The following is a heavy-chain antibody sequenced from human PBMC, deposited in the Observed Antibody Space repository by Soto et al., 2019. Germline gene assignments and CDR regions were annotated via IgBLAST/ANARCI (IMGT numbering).Heavy chain of an antibody. Sequence: EVQLLESGGGLVQPRGSLRLSCAASGFSFSSYTMAWVRQAPGKGLEWVSSISGSGGSPSYADSVQGRFIISRDNPRNTVSLQMNRLRAEDTATYYCAKARCTGDTCFVPDYWGHGRLVTVSS. J-gene: IGHJ4*01. D-gene: IGHD2-8*02. V-gene: IGHV3-23*01. CDR3: AKARCTGDTCFVPDY. CDR1: GFSFSSYT. CDR2: ISGSGGSP.